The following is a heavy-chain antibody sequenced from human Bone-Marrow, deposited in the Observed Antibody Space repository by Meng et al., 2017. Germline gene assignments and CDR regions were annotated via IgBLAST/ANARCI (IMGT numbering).Heavy chain of an antibody. CDR2: IYNSGST. CDR3: AREGRSHQVGVSVY. CDR1: GGSSSSGDYY. V-gene: IGHV4-30-4*01. J-gene: IGHJ4*02. Sequence: QVQLHESGPGLAKPSQTLSLTCTVSGGSSSSGDYYWSWIRQPPGKVLEWIGYIYNSGSTYYNPSIKSRVTISVDTSKNQFSLKLRFVTAADTDVYYCAREGRSHQVGVSVYWGQGNLVTVSS. D-gene: IGHD2-21*01.